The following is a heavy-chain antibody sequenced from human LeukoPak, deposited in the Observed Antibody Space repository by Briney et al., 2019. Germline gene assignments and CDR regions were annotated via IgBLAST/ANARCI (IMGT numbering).Heavy chain of an antibody. D-gene: IGHD6-13*01. CDR2: ISDSGDNT. Sequence: PGGSLRLSCAASGFTFITYAMSWVRQAPGKGLEWVSAISDSGDNTYYSVSVKGRFTISRDNSKNTLYLQMNSLRVEDTAVYYCARLSSSWYHFDYWGQGTLVSVSS. J-gene: IGHJ4*02. V-gene: IGHV3-23*01. CDR3: ARLSSSWYHFDY. CDR1: GFTFITYA.